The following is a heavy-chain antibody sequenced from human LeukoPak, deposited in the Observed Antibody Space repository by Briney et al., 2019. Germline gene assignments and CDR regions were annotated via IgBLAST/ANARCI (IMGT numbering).Heavy chain of an antibody. D-gene: IGHD2-8*01. CDR3: ASTNGYYYYYMDV. V-gene: IGHV4-30-2*01. J-gene: IGHJ6*03. CDR2: IYHSGST. CDR1: GGSISSGGYY. Sequence: NPPQTLSLTCTVSGGSISSGGYYWSWIRQPPGKGLEWIGYIYHSGSTYYNPSLKSRVTISVDRSKNQFSLKLSSVTAADTAVYYCASTNGYYYYYMDVWGKGTTVTVSS.